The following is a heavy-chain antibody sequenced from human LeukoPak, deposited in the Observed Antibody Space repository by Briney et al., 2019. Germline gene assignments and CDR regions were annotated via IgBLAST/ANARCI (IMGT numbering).Heavy chain of an antibody. CDR1: GDRFSSHW. Sequence: GESLKISCKGYGDRFSSHWIGWVRQMPGKGLEWMGIIYLGDSETRYSPSFQGQVIISADKSISTAYLQWSSLKASDTAIYYCARHPLYTRGWPLDYWGQGTLVTVSS. V-gene: IGHV5-51*01. CDR3: ARHPLYTRGWPLDY. CDR2: IYLGDSET. J-gene: IGHJ4*02. D-gene: IGHD6-19*01.